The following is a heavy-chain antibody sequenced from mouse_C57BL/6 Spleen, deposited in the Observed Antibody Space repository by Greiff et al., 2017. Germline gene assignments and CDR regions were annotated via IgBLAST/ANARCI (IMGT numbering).Heavy chain of an antibody. CDR2: IHPNSGST. V-gene: IGHV1-64*01. CDR3: VCTEVGNYYAMDY. J-gene: IGHJ4*01. D-gene: IGHD1-1*01. Sequence: QVQLQQPGAELVQPGASVTLSCKASGYTFTSYWMHWVQQRPGQGLEWIGMIHPNSGSTTYNAKFKSKATLTVDKSSSTAYMQLSRLTSEDAAVYYCVCTEVGNYYAMDYWGQGTSVTVSA. CDR1: GYTFTSYW.